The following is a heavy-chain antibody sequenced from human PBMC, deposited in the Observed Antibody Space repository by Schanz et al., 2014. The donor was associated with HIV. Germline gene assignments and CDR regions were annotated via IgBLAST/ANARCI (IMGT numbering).Heavy chain of an antibody. CDR1: GFNFNNYA. J-gene: IGHJ4*02. V-gene: IGHV3-23*04. CDR3: ARGFQGFDY. D-gene: IGHD3-10*01. Sequence: VQLVESGGGVVQPGRSLRLSCAASGFNFNNYAMTWVRQAPGKGLEWVSSISESGGRTYYADSVNGRFTISRDNSKNTLYLQMNSLRAEDTSVYYCARGFQGFDYWGQGTLVTVSS. CDR2: ISESGGRT.